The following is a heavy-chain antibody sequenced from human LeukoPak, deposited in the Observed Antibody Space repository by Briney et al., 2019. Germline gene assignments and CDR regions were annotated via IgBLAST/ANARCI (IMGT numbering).Heavy chain of an antibody. CDR2: IYYSGST. Sequence: SETLSLTCTVSGGSISSYYWGWIRQPPGKGLEWIGSIYYSGSTYYNPSLKSRVTISVDTSKNQFSLKLSSVTAADTAVYYCASAGGYCSGGSCYTNWFDPWGQGTLVTVSS. CDR1: GGSISSYY. V-gene: IGHV4-39*01. D-gene: IGHD2-15*01. CDR3: ASAGGYCSGGSCYTNWFDP. J-gene: IGHJ5*02.